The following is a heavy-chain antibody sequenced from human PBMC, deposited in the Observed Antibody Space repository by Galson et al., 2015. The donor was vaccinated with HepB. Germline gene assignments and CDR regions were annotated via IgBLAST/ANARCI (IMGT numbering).Heavy chain of an antibody. V-gene: IGHV3-23*01. CDR1: GFTFSSYA. Sequence: SLRLSCAASGFTFSSYAMSWVRQAPGKGLEWVSAISGSGGSTYYADSVKGRFTISRDNSKNTLYLQMNSLRAEDTAVYYCAKALPLYCSGGSCYFYYGMDVWGQGTTVTVSS. D-gene: IGHD2-15*01. J-gene: IGHJ6*02. CDR2: ISGSGGST. CDR3: AKALPLYCSGGSCYFYYGMDV.